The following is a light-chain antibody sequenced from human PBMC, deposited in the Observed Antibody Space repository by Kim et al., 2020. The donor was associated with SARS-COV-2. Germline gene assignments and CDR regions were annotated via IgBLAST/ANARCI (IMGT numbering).Light chain of an antibody. CDR1: SSDVGGYNS. Sequence: GQSVTISCTGTSSDVGGYNSVSWYQHHPGKAPKLMIYEVTKRPSGVPDRFSGSKSGNTASLTVSGLQAEDEADYYCGSYVGNNNFVFGTGTKVTVL. V-gene: IGLV2-8*01. CDR2: EVT. CDR3: GSYVGNNNFV. J-gene: IGLJ1*01.